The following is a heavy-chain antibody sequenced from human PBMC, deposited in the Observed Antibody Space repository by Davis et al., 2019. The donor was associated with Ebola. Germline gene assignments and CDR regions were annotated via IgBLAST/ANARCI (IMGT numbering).Heavy chain of an antibody. CDR2: ISAYNGNT. Sequence: ASVKVSCKASGYTFTSYGISWVRQAPGQGLEWMGWISAYNGNTNYAQKLQGRVTMTTDTSTSTACMELRSLRSDDTAVYYCASSYGDYSFNYYYYGMDVWGQGTTVTVSS. CDR3: ASSYGDYSFNYYYYGMDV. V-gene: IGHV1-18*01. CDR1: GYTFTSYG. D-gene: IGHD4-17*01. J-gene: IGHJ6*02.